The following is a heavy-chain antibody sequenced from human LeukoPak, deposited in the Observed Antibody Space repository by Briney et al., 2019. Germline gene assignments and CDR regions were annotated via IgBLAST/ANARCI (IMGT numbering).Heavy chain of an antibody. CDR2: IIPSFGTA. CDR1: GFTFSSYA. D-gene: IGHD6-19*01. V-gene: IGHV1-69*06. Sequence: ASVTVSCTASGFTFSSYAMSWVRQAPGQGLEWIGGIIPSFGTAYYAHNVKGRVTITADKSTSTAYMELSSLRSEDTALYYCARVDTSGFDYWGEGTLVTVSS. J-gene: IGHJ4*02. CDR3: ARVDTSGFDY.